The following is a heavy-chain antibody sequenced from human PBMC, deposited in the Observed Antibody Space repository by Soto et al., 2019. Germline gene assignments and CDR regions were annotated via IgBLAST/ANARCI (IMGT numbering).Heavy chain of an antibody. Sequence: QVQLVQSGAEVKKPGASVKVSCKASGYTFTTYAIHWVRRAPGQRLEWMGWINAGYGNTKYSQKFQGRVTFTRDTSAGTAYMQLSSLRSEDTAVYYCARGGGMVVPIDYWGQGTLVTVSS. CDR2: INAGYGNT. J-gene: IGHJ4*02. CDR3: ARGGGMVVPIDY. D-gene: IGHD1-26*01. V-gene: IGHV1-3*01. CDR1: GYTFTTYA.